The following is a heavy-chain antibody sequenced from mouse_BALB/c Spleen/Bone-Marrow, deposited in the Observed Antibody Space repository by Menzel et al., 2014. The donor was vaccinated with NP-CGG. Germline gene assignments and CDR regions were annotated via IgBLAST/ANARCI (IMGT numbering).Heavy chain of an antibody. CDR3: ANYYGSTWFAY. Sequence: EVMLVESGGGLVKPGGSLKLSCAASGFTFSDYYMYWVRQTPEKRLEWAATISDGGSYTYYPDSVKGRFTISRDNAKNNLYLQMNSLKSEDTAMYYCANYYGSTWFAYWGQGALVTVSA. CDR1: GFTFSDYY. CDR2: ISDGGSYT. D-gene: IGHD1-1*01. V-gene: IGHV5-4*02. J-gene: IGHJ3*01.